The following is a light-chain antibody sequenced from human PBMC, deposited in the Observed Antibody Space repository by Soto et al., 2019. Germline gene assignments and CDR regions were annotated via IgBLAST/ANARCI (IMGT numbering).Light chain of an antibody. CDR3: SSYTSINTQL. V-gene: IGLV2-14*01. Sequence: QSALTQPASVSGSPGQSITISCTGASSDFGNFNYVSWYQQHPGKVPKLIIYEVTRRPSGVSNRFSGSKSDNTASLTISGLQAEDEAYYYCSSYTSINTQLFGGGTQLTV. CDR2: EVT. J-gene: IGLJ3*02. CDR1: SSDFGNFNY.